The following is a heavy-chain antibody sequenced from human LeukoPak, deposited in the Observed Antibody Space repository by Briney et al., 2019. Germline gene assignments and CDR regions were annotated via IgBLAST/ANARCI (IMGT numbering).Heavy chain of an antibody. CDR1: GYTFSSYY. CDR2: INPGGGST. J-gene: IGHJ4*02. V-gene: IGHV1-46*01. D-gene: IGHD2-2*01. CDR3: ARDRRAYCSSTSCFLDY. Sequence: GASVKVSCKASGYTFSSYYMHWVRQAPGQGLEWMGIINPGGGSTSYEQKFQGRVTMTRDTSTSTVYMELSSLRSEDTAVYYCARDRRAYCSSTSCFLDYWGQGTLVTVSS.